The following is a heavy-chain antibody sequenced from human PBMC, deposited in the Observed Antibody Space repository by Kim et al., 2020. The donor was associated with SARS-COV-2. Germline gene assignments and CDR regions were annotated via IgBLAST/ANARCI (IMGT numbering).Heavy chain of an antibody. V-gene: IGHV3-15*01. Sequence: DYAGPVKGRFTISRDDSKNTLYLQMNSLKTEDTALYYCTTDVSSPSSRDYWGQGTLVTVSS. J-gene: IGHJ4*02. CDR3: TTDVSSPSSRDY. D-gene: IGHD2-2*01.